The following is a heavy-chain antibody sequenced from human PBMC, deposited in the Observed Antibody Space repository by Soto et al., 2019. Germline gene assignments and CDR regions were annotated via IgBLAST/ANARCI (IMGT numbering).Heavy chain of an antibody. J-gene: IGHJ1*01. CDR1: GYTFTHYH. Sequence: ASVKVSCKASGYTFTHYHVYWVRQAPGRGLEWLGMINPSGGSTTYAQNLQGRVTMTRDTSTNTVYMELSSLRSEATAVYYCAREAINSSGYSRYFQHWGQGTLVPVSS. CDR2: INPSGGST. V-gene: IGHV1-46*01. D-gene: IGHD3-22*01. CDR3: AREAINSSGYSRYFQH.